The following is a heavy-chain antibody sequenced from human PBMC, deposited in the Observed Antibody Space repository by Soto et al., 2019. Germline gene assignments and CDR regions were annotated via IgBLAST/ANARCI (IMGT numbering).Heavy chain of an antibody. CDR2: ISGSGGST. D-gene: IGHD4-17*01. CDR3: AKEVLDYLVGTSKFAP. J-gene: IGHJ5*02. CDR1: GFTFSSYA. V-gene: IGHV3-23*01. Sequence: GGSLRLSCAASGFTFSSYAMSWVRQAPGKGLEWVSAISGSGGSTYYADSVKGRFTISRDNSKNTLYLQMNSLRAEDTAVYYCAKEVLDYLVGTSKFAPWGQGTMVTVSS.